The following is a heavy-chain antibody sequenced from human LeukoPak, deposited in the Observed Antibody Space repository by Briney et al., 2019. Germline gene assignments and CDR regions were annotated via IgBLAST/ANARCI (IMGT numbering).Heavy chain of an antibody. J-gene: IGHJ6*03. CDR3: ARGDGAAAAGTDSYYYYTDV. CDR2: ISYDGSNK. D-gene: IGHD6-13*01. Sequence: PGGSLRLSCAASGFTFSSYAMHWVRQAPGKGLEWVAVISYDGSNKYYADSVKGRFTISRDNSKNTLYLQMNSLRAEDTAVYYCARGDGAAAAGTDSYYYYTDVWGKGTTVTVSS. V-gene: IGHV3-30-3*01. CDR1: GFTFSSYA.